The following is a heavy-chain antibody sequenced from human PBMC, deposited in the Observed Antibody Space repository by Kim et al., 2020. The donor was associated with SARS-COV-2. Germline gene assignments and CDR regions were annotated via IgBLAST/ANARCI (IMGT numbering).Heavy chain of an antibody. Sequence: NHNTPRKSRVTIAVDTSKNQFSLKLSSVPAADTAVYYCARVTSGSYDAFDIWGQGTMVTVSS. V-gene: IGHV4-59*01. D-gene: IGHD1-26*01. J-gene: IGHJ3*02. CDR3: ARVTSGSYDAFDI.